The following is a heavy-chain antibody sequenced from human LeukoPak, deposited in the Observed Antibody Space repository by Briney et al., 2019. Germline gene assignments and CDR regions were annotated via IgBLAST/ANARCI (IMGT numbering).Heavy chain of an antibody. CDR3: ARRDCSSTSCYSFDY. CDR1: GYSFTSYW. V-gene: IGHV5-51*01. Sequence: GESLKISCKGSGYSFTSYWIGWVRQMPGKGLEWMGIIYPGDSDTRYSPSFQGQVTISADKSISTAYLQWSSLKASDTAMYYCARRDCSSTSCYSFDYWGQGTLVTVSS. D-gene: IGHD2-2*02. J-gene: IGHJ4*02. CDR2: IYPGDSDT.